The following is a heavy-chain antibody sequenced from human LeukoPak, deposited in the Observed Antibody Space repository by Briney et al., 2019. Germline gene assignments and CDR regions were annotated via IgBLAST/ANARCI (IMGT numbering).Heavy chain of an antibody. V-gene: IGHV3-73*01. CDR1: GFTFSGSA. CDR2: IRSKANSYAT. J-gene: IGHJ6*02. D-gene: IGHD6-13*01. Sequence: GGSLRLSCAASGFTFSGSAMHWVRQASGKGLEWVGRIRSKANSYATAYAASVKGRFTISRDDSKNTAYLQMNSLKTEDTAVYYCTRHLLGSSSWQGGRSYGMDVWGQGITVTVSS. CDR3: TRHLLGSSSWQGGRSYGMDV.